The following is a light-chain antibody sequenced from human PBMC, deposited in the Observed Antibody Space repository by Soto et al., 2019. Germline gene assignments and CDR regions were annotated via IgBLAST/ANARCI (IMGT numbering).Light chain of an antibody. J-gene: IGKJ2*03. CDR2: DAS. CDR1: QTINNW. V-gene: IGKV1-5*01. Sequence: DIQMTQSPPTLSASVGDRVTITCRASQTINNWLAWYQQKPGKAPNLLIYDASSLQTGVPSRFSGSGSGTEFTLTISSLQPDDFATYYGQQYSRYSYRFGPGTKLEI. CDR3: QQYSRYSYR.